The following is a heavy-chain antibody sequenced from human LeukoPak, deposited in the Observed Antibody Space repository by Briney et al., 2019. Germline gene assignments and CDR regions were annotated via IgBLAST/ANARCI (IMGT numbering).Heavy chain of an antibody. D-gene: IGHD3-22*01. V-gene: IGHV4-59*01. CDR2: IYYSGST. J-gene: IGHJ5*02. CDR3: ARDRRAGQSGYWFDP. CDR1: GGSISSYY. Sequence: SETLSLTCTVSGGSISSYYWSWIRQPPGKGLEWLGYIYYSGSTYYNPSLKSRVTISVDTSKNQFSLKLPSVTAADTAVYYCARDRRAGQSGYWFDPWGQGTLVTVSS.